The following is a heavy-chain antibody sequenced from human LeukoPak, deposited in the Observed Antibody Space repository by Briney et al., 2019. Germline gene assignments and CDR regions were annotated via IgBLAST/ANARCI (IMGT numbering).Heavy chain of an antibody. CDR1: GFTFSSYS. CDR3: AKPSSGWYSYDY. Sequence: GGSLRLSCAASGFTFSSYSMNWVRQAPGKGLEWVSAISGSGGSTYYADSVKGRFTISRDNSKNTLYLQMNSLRAEDTAVYYCAKPSSGWYSYDYWGQGTLVTVSS. J-gene: IGHJ4*02. D-gene: IGHD6-19*01. CDR2: ISGSGGST. V-gene: IGHV3-23*01.